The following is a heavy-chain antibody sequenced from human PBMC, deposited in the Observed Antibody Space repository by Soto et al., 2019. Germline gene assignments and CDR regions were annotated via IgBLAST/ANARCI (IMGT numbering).Heavy chain of an antibody. V-gene: IGHV1-46*04. J-gene: IGHJ6*02. CDR1: GYTFTSYY. D-gene: IGHD2-15*01. CDR3: ARGWRRVDYAMDV. Sequence: QVQLVQSGAEVKKPGASVRVSCKASGYTFTSYYIHWVRQAPGQGLEWVSIINPVGGSTNYAQKLQGRVTVTRDTSTSTVPMELNTLRSEDTAVYYCARGWRRVDYAMDVWGQETRVTVS. CDR2: INPVGGST.